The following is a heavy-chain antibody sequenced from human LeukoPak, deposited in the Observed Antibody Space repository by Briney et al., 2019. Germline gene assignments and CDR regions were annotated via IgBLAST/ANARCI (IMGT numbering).Heavy chain of an antibody. V-gene: IGHV4-34*01. CDR1: GGSFSGYY. CDR3: ARAPPRGSGSYYRYYYYGMDV. D-gene: IGHD3-10*01. Sequence: SETLSLTCAVYGGSFSGYYWSWIRQPPGKGLEWIGEINHSGSTNYNPSLKSRVTISVDTSKNQFSLKLSSVTAADTAVYYCARAPPRGSGSYYRYYYYGMDVWGQGTTVTVSS. J-gene: IGHJ6*02. CDR2: INHSGST.